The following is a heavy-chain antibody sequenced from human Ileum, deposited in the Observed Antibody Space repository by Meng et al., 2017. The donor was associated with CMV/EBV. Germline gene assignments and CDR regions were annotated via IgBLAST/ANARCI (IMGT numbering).Heavy chain of an antibody. CDR3: ARDWGVVYFDY. V-gene: IGHV4-39*06. Sequence: RRQLVESGPGLVKPSETLSLTCHVSGESINSNIFYWGWIRQPPGKGLEWIGSIPYRGINYYSPSLKSRVTMSLDTSKSQFSLKLSSVTAADTAVYYCARDWGVVYFDYWGQGNLVTVSS. CDR2: IPYRGIN. J-gene: IGHJ4*02. CDR1: GESINSNIFY. D-gene: IGHD2-2*01.